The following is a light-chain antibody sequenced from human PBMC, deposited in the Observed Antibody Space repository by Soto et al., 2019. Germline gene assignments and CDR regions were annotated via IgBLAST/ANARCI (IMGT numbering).Light chain of an antibody. CDR2: DAS. V-gene: IGKV1-5*01. J-gene: IGKJ1*01. Sequence: DIQMTQSPSTLSASVGDRVTITCRASRSISTWLARYQQKPGKAPNLLIYDASSLESGVPSRFSGSGSGTEFTLTISSLQPDDFATYYCQQYNTYWTFGQGTKVEIK. CDR3: QQYNTYWT. CDR1: RSISTW.